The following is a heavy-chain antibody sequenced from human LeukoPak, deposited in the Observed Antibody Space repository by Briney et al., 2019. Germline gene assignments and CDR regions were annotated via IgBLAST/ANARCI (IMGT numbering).Heavy chain of an antibody. J-gene: IGHJ4*02. D-gene: IGHD5-12*01. CDR2: INHSGST. Sequence: SETLSLTCAVYGGSFSGYYWSWIRQPPGKGLEWIGEINHSGSTNYNPSLKSRVTISVDTSKNQFSLKLSSATAADTAVYYCARARGYSGYDPIGYWGQGTLVTVSS. CDR3: ARARGYSGYDPIGY. CDR1: GGSFSGYY. V-gene: IGHV4-34*01.